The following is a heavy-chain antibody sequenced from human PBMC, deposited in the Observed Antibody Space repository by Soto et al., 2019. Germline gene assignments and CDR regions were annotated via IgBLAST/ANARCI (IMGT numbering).Heavy chain of an antibody. CDR1: GYTFTSYG. V-gene: IGHV1-18*04. Sequence: ASVKVSCKASGYTFTSYGISWVRQAPGQGLEWMGWISAYNGNTNYAQKLQGRVTMTTDTSTSTAYMELRSLRSDDTAVYYCARDPSLWFGELLSYYYGMDVWGQGTTVTVSS. CDR2: ISAYNGNT. D-gene: IGHD3-10*01. CDR3: ARDPSLWFGELLSYYYGMDV. J-gene: IGHJ6*02.